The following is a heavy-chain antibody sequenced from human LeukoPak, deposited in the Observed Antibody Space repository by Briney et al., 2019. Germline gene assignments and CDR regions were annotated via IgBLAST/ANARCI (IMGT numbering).Heavy chain of an antibody. CDR3: ARVFQEAVVLHTGTAYYYGMDV. J-gene: IGHJ6*02. CDR1: GFTFSDYS. D-gene: IGHD2-15*01. V-gene: IGHV3-48*01. CDR2: IVGSSGSTI. Sequence: GGSLRLSCTASGFTFSDYSMNWVRQAPGKGLEGVSYIVGSSGSTIYYADSVKGRFTISRDDAKNSLYLQMNSLRAEDTALYYCARVFQEAVVLHTGTAYYYGMDVWGQGTTVTVSS.